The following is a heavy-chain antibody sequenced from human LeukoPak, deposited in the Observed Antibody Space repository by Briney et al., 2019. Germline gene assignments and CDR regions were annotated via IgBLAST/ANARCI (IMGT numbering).Heavy chain of an antibody. CDR1: GGSISSGGYY. J-gene: IGHJ5*02. CDR3: ARAVAGILGWFDP. D-gene: IGHD6-19*01. Sequence: PSQTLSLTCTVSGGSISSGGYYWSWIRQHPGKGLEWIGYIYYSGSTYYNPSLKSRVTISVDTSKNQFSLKLSSVTAADTAVYYCARAVAGILGWFDPWGQGTLVTVSS. V-gene: IGHV4-31*03. CDR2: IYYSGST.